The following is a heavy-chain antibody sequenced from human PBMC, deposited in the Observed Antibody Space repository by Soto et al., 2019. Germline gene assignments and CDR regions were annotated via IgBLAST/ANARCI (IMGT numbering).Heavy chain of an antibody. CDR3: RLDDILTGYYNFLGGDGMDV. CDR2: SSAYNGNT. D-gene: IGHD3-9*01. V-gene: IGHV1-18*01. Sequence: QVQLVQSGAEVKKPGASVKVSCKASGYTFTSYGISWVRQAPGQGLEWMGWSSAYNGNTNYAQKLQGRVTITSGTATSTAYMELRSLRSDDTAVYYCRLDDILTGYYNFLGGDGMDVWGQGTTVTVSS. J-gene: IGHJ6*02. CDR1: GYTFTSYG.